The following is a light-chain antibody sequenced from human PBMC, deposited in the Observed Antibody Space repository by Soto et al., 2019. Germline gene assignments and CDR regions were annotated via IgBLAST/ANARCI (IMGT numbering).Light chain of an antibody. J-gene: IGLJ3*02. CDR2: EVT. Sequence: QSVLTQPASVSGSPGQSITISCTGSNSDVGAYNYVSWYQQHPDKAPKLIISEVTDRSSGVSDRFSGSKSGNTASLTISGLQAEDEAHYYCCSYTSNNTWVFGGGTKVTVL. CDR1: NSDVGAYNY. CDR3: CSYTSNNTWV. V-gene: IGLV2-14*01.